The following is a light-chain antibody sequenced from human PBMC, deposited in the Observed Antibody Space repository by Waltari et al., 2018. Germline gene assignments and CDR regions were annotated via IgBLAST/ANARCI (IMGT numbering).Light chain of an antibody. CDR3: CSYAGTYRWV. CDR1: SSDVGNYNY. J-gene: IGLJ3*02. V-gene: IGLV2-11*01. CDR2: DVY. Sequence: QSALTQPRSVSGSPGPSVPISSTGTSSDVGNYNYFSWYQQYPGKAPKLMIADVYKRPSGVPDRFSGSKSGNTASLTISGLQTEDEADYYCCSYAGTYRWVFGGGTKLTVL.